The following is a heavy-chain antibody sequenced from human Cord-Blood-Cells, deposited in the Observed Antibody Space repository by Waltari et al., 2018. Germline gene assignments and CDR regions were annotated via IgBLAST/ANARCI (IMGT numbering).Heavy chain of an antibody. V-gene: IGHV3-30-3*01. CDR3: ARGVTIFGVVINAYYYGMDV. D-gene: IGHD3-3*01. CDR2: ISYEGSNK. CDR1: GFTFSSYA. Sequence: QVQLVESGGGVVQPGRSLRLSCAASGFTFSSYAMHWVRQAPGKGLGWVAVISYEGSNKYYADSVKGRFTISRDNSKNTLYLQMNSLRAEDTAVYYCARGVTIFGVVINAYYYGMDVWGQGP. J-gene: IGHJ6*02.